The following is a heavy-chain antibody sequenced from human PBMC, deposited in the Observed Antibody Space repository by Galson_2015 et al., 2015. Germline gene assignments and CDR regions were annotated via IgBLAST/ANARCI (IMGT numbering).Heavy chain of an antibody. Sequence: SLRLSCAASGFTFSSYAMSWVRQAPGKGLEWVSAISGSGGSTYYADSVKGRFTISRDNSKNTLYLQMNSLRAEDTAVYYCAKDLGSGWYNYYYGMDVWGQGTTVTVSS. J-gene: IGHJ6*02. D-gene: IGHD6-19*01. V-gene: IGHV3-23*01. CDR3: AKDLGSGWYNYYYGMDV. CDR1: GFTFSSYA. CDR2: ISGSGGST.